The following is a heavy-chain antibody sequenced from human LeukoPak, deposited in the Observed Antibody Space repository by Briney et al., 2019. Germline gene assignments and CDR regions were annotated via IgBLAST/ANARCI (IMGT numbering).Heavy chain of an antibody. CDR2: IYYSGST. CDR3: ARHSGQWLVPGDAFDI. CDR1: GGSISSYY. J-gene: IGHJ3*02. Sequence: SGTLSLTCTVSGGSISSYYWSWIRQPPGKGLEWIGYIYYSGSTNYNPSLKSRVTISVDTSKNQFSLKLSSVTAADTAVYYCARHSGQWLVPGDAFDIWGQGTMVTVSS. V-gene: IGHV4-59*08. D-gene: IGHD6-19*01.